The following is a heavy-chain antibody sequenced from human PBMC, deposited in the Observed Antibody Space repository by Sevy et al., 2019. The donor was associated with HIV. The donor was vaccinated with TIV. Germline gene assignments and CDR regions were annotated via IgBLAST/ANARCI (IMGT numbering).Heavy chain of an antibody. CDR3: ARDLEFYDSGDYGPAFMPDY. Sequence: GGSLRLSCAASGFTFSSYGMHWVRQGPGKGLEWVAVIWFDGSNTYYADSVKGQFTISRDIAKNTLHLQMNSLRAEDMAVYYCARDLEFYDSGDYGPAFMPDYWGQGTLVTVSS. V-gene: IGHV3-33*01. CDR1: GFTFSSYG. J-gene: IGHJ4*02. D-gene: IGHD4-17*01. CDR2: IWFDGSNT.